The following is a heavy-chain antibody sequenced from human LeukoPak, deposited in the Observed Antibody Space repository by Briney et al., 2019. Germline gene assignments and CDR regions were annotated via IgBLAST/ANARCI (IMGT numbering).Heavy chain of an antibody. CDR2: IRNRASSHTT. CDR3: SASVAVATYVS. V-gene: IGHV3-72*01. Sequence: PGGSLRLSCVASGFTFSDRYMDWVRQAPGKGLEWVGRIRNRASSHTTEYAASVKGRFTISRDDSKNSLFLQMNSLKTEDTAVYYCSASVAVATYVSWGQGTLVTVSS. CDR1: GFTFSDRY. J-gene: IGHJ5*02. D-gene: IGHD2-15*01.